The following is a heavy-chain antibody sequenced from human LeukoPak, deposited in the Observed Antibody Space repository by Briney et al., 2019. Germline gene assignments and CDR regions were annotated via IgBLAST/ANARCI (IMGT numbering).Heavy chain of an antibody. CDR2: ISSSSSYI. CDR3: ASIAAAQSRFDY. CDR1: GFTFSSYS. D-gene: IGHD6-13*01. V-gene: IGHV3-21*01. Sequence: GGSLRLSCAASGFTFSSYSMNWVRQAPGKGLEWVSSISSSSSYIYYADSTKGRFTISRDNAKNSLYLQMNSLRAEDTAVYYCASIAAAQSRFDYWGQGTLVTVSS. J-gene: IGHJ4*02.